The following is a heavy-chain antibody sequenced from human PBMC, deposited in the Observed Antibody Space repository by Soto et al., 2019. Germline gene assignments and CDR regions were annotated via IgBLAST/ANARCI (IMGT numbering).Heavy chain of an antibody. Sequence: GASVKVSCKASGYTFTSYGISWVRQAPGQGLEWMGWISAYNGNTNYAQKLQGRVTMTTDTSTSTAYMELRSLRSDDTAVYYCARDVRYYDSSGYYYAPQFDYWGQGTLVTVSS. CDR3: ARDVRYYDSSGYYYAPQFDY. V-gene: IGHV1-18*01. CDR1: GYTFTSYG. J-gene: IGHJ4*02. D-gene: IGHD3-22*01. CDR2: ISAYNGNT.